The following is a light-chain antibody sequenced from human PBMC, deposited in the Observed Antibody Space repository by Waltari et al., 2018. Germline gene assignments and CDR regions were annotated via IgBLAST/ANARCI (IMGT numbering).Light chain of an antibody. J-gene: IGKJ2*01. CDR3: HQSNILPRT. CDR2: YAS. Sequence: EIVLTQSPDFQSVTPKEKVTITCRASQSIGGSLHWYQQKPDQSPRPLVKYASQSISGVPSRFSCSGYGTDFTLTINSLETEDAATYYCHQSNILPRTFGRGTKLEIK. V-gene: IGKV6-21*02. CDR1: QSIGGS.